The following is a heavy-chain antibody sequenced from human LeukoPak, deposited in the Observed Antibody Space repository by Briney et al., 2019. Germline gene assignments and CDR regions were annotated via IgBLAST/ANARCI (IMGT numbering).Heavy chain of an antibody. Sequence: SETLSLTCTVSGGSISSSSYYWGWIRQPPGKGLEWIGSIYYSGSTYYNPSLKSRVTISVDTSKNQFSLKLSSVTAADTAVYYSARDGYSTSGPRKGGSDYWGQGTLVTVSS. CDR2: IYYSGST. D-gene: IGHD6-13*01. CDR3: ARDGYSTSGPRKGGSDY. J-gene: IGHJ4*02. CDR1: GGSISSSSYY. V-gene: IGHV4-39*07.